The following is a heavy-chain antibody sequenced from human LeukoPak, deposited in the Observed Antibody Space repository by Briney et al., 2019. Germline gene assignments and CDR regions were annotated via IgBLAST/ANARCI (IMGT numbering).Heavy chain of an antibody. CDR2: IYYSGST. CDR1: GGSISSSSYY. V-gene: IGHV4-39*07. J-gene: IGHJ5*01. D-gene: IGHD3-10*01. CDR3: ARDPFHYGSGSLSGGVA. Sequence: SETLSLTCTVSGGSISSSSYYWGWIRQPPGKGLEWIGSIYYSGSTYYNPSLKSRVTISVDTSKNQFSLKLSSVTAADTAVYYCARDPFHYGSGSLSGGVAWGQGTLVTVSS.